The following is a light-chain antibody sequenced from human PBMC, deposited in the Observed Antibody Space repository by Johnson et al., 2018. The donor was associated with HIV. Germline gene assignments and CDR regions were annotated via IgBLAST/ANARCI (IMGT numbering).Light chain of an antibody. V-gene: IGLV1-51*01. CDR1: SSNIGNNY. CDR2: DND. Sequence: QSVLTQPPSVSAAPGQRVTISCSGSSSNIGNNYVSWYQQLPGTAPKLLIYDNDKRPSGIPDRFSGSKSGTSATLGITGLQTGDEADDYCGTWDTSLSPGGVFGTGTKVSVL. CDR3: GTWDTSLSPGGV. J-gene: IGLJ1*01.